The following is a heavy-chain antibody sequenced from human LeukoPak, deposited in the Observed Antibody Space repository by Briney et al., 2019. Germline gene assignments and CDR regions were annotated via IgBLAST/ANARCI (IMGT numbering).Heavy chain of an antibody. CDR2: IIPYTGKI. D-gene: IGHD3-22*01. V-gene: IGHV1-8*03. J-gene: IGHJ4*02. Sequence: ASVKVSCKASGYTFNTFDINWVRQAPGQGLEWLGSIIPYTGKIAHAQKFQDRLTIFNNASVSTAYMELSSLTSEDTAIYCARAPIPYYYDSSAYYSDYWGQGTLVTVSS. CDR3: ARAPIPYYYDSSAYYSDY. CDR1: GYTFNTFD.